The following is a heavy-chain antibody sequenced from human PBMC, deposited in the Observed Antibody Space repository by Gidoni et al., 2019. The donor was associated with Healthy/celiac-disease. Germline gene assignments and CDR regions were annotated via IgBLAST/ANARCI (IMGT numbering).Heavy chain of an antibody. CDR2: IYPGDSDT. CDR3: ARRYDFWSGYPGSYWYFDL. CDR1: GHSFTRHA. V-gene: IGHV5-51*01. J-gene: IGHJ2*01. Sequence: EVQLVQSGAAVKKPGEPLEISCKGYGHSFTRHAIGWVRQMPGNGLDWMGIIYPGDSDTRYSPSFQGQVTISADKSISTVYLQWSGLKASDTAMYYCARRYDFWSGYPGSYWYFDLWGRGTLVTVSS. D-gene: IGHD3-3*01.